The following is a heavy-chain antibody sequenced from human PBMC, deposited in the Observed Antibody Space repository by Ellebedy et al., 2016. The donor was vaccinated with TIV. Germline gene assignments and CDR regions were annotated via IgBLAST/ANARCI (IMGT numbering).Heavy chain of an antibody. CDR1: GFTFSSYA. V-gene: IGHV3-23*01. CDR2: ISGSGGST. CDR3: AKDRALSGSGSLYYYGMDV. D-gene: IGHD3-10*01. Sequence: GESLKISCAASGFTFSSYAISWVRQAPDKGLEWVSSISGSGGSTYYADSVKGRFTISRDNSKNSLYLQMNSLRTEDTALYYCAKDRALSGSGSLYYYGMDVWGQGTTVTVSS. J-gene: IGHJ6*02.